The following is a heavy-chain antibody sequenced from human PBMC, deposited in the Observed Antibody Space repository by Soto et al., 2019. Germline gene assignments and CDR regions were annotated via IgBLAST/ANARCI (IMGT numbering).Heavy chain of an antibody. CDR3: ARRKERSGPNYFDY. V-gene: IGHV1-8*01. CDR2: MNPSTGKA. D-gene: IGHD6-25*01. Sequence: QVQLVQSGAEVKKPGASVKVSCKASGYTFTTYDINWVRQAPRQGLEWMGWMNPSTGKAGYAQKFQGRVTMTRDNSISTAYMELSSLRSDDTALYYCARRKERSGPNYFDYWGQGTLVTVSS. CDR1: GYTFTTYD. J-gene: IGHJ4*02.